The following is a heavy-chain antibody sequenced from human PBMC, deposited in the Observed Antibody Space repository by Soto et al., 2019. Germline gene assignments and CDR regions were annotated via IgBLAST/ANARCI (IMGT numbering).Heavy chain of an antibody. V-gene: IGHV3-23*01. CDR2: ISGSGGST. J-gene: IGHJ6*02. Sequence: EVQLLESGGGLVQPGGSLRLSCAASGFTFSSYGMSWVRQAPGKGLEWVSAISGSGGSTYYADSVKGRFTISRDNSKNTLYLQMNSLRAEDTAVYYCAKDPGCIAAQSRRFCYYGMDVWGQGTTVTVSS. D-gene: IGHD6-6*01. CDR3: AKDPGCIAAQSRRFCYYGMDV. CDR1: GFTFSSYG.